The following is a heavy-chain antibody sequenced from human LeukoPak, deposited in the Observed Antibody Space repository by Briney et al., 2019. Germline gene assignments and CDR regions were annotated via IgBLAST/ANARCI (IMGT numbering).Heavy chain of an antibody. CDR1: GXTFSSYA. J-gene: IGHJ4*02. Sequence: GGSLRLSWAASGXTFSSYALSWVRQAPGKGLEWVSSIWGSGGSTYYADSVKGRFTISRDDSKNTLYLQMNSLRAEDTAVYYCASLIGYNNAYWGQGTLVSVSS. CDR3: ASLIGYNNAY. CDR2: IWGSGGST. V-gene: IGHV3-23*01. D-gene: IGHD1-14*01.